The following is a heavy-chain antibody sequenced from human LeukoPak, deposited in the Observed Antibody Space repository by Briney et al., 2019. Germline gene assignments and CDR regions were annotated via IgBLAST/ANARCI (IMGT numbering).Heavy chain of an antibody. CDR2: ISGSGGST. V-gene: IGHV3-23*01. Sequence: GGSLRLSCAASGFTFSSYAMSWVRQAPGKGLEWVSAISGSGGSTYYADSVKGRFTISRDNSKNTLYPQMNSLRAEDTAVYYCAKDQSWGSYFSEYYYYYMDVWGKGTTVTVSS. J-gene: IGHJ6*03. D-gene: IGHD1-26*01. CDR3: AKDQSWGSYFSEYYYYYMDV. CDR1: GFTFSSYA.